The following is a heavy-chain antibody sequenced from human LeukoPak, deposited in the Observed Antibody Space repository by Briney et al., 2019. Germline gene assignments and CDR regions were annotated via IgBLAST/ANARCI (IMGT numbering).Heavy chain of an antibody. J-gene: IGHJ4*02. D-gene: IGHD6-19*01. CDR2: ISSSGSNT. CDR1: GFTFSNYE. V-gene: IGHV3-48*03. Sequence: GGSLRLSCAASGFTFSNYEMNWVRQAPGKGLEGVSYISSSGSNTYYADSVKGRFTISRDNAKNSMYLQMNSLRVEDTAVYYCARCSGGDFDYWGQGTLVTVSS. CDR3: ARCSGGDFDY.